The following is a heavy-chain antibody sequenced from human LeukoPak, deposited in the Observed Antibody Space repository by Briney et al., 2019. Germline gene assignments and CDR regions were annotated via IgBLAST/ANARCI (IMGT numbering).Heavy chain of an antibody. Sequence: SETLSLTCAVYGRSFSSYYLSWIRQSPGKGLEWIGEINHSGSTNYNPSLKNRVTISVDTSKNQFSLKLSSVTAADTAVYYCARGVLAYSNYIHNWFDPWGQGTLVTVSS. CDR2: INHSGST. J-gene: IGHJ5*02. CDR3: ARGVLAYSNYIHNWFDP. V-gene: IGHV4-34*01. CDR1: GRSFSSYY. D-gene: IGHD4-11*01.